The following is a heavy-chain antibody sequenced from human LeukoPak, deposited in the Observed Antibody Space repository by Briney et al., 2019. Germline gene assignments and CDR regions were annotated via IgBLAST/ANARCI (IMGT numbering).Heavy chain of an antibody. CDR3: ARALPHRRLMDTTMEQHWFDP. Sequence: GASVKVSCTASGYIFTSYFMHWVRQAPGQGLEWMGLINPSGGSTRYAQKFPGRVTMTRDMSTSTVYMELSSLRSEDTAVYYCARALPHRRLMDTTMEQHWFDPWGQGTLVTVSS. D-gene: IGHD5-18*01. V-gene: IGHV1-46*01. CDR1: GYIFTSYF. CDR2: INPSGGST. J-gene: IGHJ5*02.